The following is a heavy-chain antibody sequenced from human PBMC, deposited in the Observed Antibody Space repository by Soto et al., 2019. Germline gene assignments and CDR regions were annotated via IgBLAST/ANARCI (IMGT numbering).Heavy chain of an antibody. J-gene: IGHJ5*02. CDR3: ARGYDSSGYYRTQNWFDP. CDR1: VYTFTSYA. D-gene: IGHD3-22*01. Sequence: ASVKVSCKASVYTFTSYAMHWVRQAPGQRLEWMGWINAGNGNTKYSQKFQGRVTMTTDTSTSTAYMELRSLRSDDTAVYYCARGYDSSGYYRTQNWFDPWGQGTLVTVSS. V-gene: IGHV1-3*01. CDR2: INAGNGNT.